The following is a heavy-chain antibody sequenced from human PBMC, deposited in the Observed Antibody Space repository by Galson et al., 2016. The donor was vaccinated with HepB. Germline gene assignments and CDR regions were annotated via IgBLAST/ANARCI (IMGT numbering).Heavy chain of an antibody. D-gene: IGHD6-19*01. J-gene: IGHJ4*02. CDR2: IKSKTEGGTT. CDR1: GFTFINAW. V-gene: IGHV3-15*01. Sequence: SLRLSCAASGFTFINAWMSWVRQAPGKGLEWVGRIKSKTEGGTTDYAAPVKGRFTISRDDSENTLFLQMDSLKNEDTGVYYCTTDIFSGWYAHWGQGTLVTVSS. CDR3: TTDIFSGWYAH.